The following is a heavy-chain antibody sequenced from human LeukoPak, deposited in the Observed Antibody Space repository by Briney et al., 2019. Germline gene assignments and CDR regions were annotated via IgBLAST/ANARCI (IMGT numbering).Heavy chain of an antibody. CDR3: ARDRNTDFWSGYYTNYCDY. Sequence: GGSLRLSCAAAGFTLSTYWMNWVRQAPGKGLEWVATIKQDGSEKYYVDSVKGRFTISRDNAKNSLYLQMNSLRAEDTAVYYCARDRNTDFWSGYYTNYCDYWGQGTLVTVSS. CDR2: IKQDGSEK. D-gene: IGHD3-3*01. V-gene: IGHV3-7*01. J-gene: IGHJ4*02. CDR1: GFTLSTYW.